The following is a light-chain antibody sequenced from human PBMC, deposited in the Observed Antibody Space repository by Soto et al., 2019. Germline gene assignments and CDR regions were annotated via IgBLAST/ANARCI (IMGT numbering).Light chain of an antibody. Sequence: EIVLTQSPGTLSLSPGERATLSCRASQRVSSSYLAWYQQKPGQAPRLLIYGTSSRATGIPDRFSGSGFGTDFTLTISRLEPEDFAVYYCQQYGSSPRTFGQGTKVDIK. V-gene: IGKV3-20*01. CDR3: QQYGSSPRT. CDR1: QRVSSSY. CDR2: GTS. J-gene: IGKJ1*01.